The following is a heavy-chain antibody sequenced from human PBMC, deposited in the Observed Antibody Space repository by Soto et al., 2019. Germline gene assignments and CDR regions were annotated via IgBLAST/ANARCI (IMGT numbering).Heavy chain of an antibody. Sequence: SETLSLTCTVSGGSISSGGYYWSWIRQHPGKGLEWIGYIYYSGSTYYNPSLKSRVTISVDTSKNQFSLKLSSVTAADTAVYYCARDRPNLGDSYGVDYWGQGTLVTVSS. CDR3: ARDRPNLGDSYGVDY. V-gene: IGHV4-31*03. CDR1: GGSISSGGYY. CDR2: IYYSGST. D-gene: IGHD1-1*01. J-gene: IGHJ4*02.